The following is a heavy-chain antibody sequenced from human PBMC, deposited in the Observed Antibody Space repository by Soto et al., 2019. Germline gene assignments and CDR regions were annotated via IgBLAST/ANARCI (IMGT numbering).Heavy chain of an antibody. CDR1: GYSLTSYY. D-gene: IGHD3-10*02. Sequence: ASVKVSCKASGYSLTSYYMPWVRPAPGQGLEWMGITNPSDGSTNYAQKFQGRVTMTSDTSTSTVYMEMSSLRSEDTAIYFCARSYVTSRPIDFWGQGTLVTVSS. V-gene: IGHV1-46*01. CDR2: TNPSDGST. J-gene: IGHJ4*02. CDR3: ARSYVTSRPIDF.